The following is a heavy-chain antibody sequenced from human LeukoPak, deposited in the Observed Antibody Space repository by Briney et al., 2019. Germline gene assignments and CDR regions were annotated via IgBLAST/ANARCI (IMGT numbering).Heavy chain of an antibody. Sequence: ASVTVSCKASGYTFTSYDINWVRQAPGQGLEWMGWMNTNSGNTDYAQKCQGRVTITRNTSITTAYMELASLRSEDTAVYYCARGPYYDSSGNYYVYVDYWGQGTLVTVSS. D-gene: IGHD3-22*01. CDR1: GYTFTSYD. V-gene: IGHV1-8*03. CDR3: ARGPYYDSSGNYYVYVDY. J-gene: IGHJ4*02. CDR2: MNTNSGNT.